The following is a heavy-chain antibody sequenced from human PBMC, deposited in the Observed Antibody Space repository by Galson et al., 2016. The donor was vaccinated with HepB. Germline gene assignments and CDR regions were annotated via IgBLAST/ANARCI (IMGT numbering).Heavy chain of an antibody. CDR2: IIDGDSK. J-gene: IGHJ5*01. D-gene: IGHD3-10*01. V-gene: IGHV4-34*01. CDR3: ARGRRFGEFLRIVGWFGS. Sequence: ETLSLTCAVYGRSFGGSCRSWIRQTPVKGLEWICEIIDGDSKNYNPSLKSRVTISVDTSKNPFSLRMTSMTAADTAVYYCARGRRFGEFLRIVGWFGSWGQGTLVTVSP. CDR1: GRSFGGSC.